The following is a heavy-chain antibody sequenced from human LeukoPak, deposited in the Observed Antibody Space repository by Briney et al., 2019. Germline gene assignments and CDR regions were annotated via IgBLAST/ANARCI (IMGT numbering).Heavy chain of an antibody. CDR3: AKDDYYDTSGYRD. J-gene: IGHJ4*02. V-gene: IGHV3-30*18. Sequence: GGSLRLSCAASGFTFSSYGMHWVRQAPGKGLEWVAVISYDGSNKYYADSVKGRFTISRDNSKNTLYLQMNSLRAEDTAVYYCAKDDYYDTSGYRDWGQGTLVTVSS. D-gene: IGHD3-22*01. CDR1: GFTFSSYG. CDR2: ISYDGSNK.